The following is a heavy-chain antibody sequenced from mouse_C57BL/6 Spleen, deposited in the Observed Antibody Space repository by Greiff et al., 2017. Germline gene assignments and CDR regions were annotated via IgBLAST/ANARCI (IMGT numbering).Heavy chain of an antibody. CDR2: ISGGSSTI. CDR3: ARRDFDY. J-gene: IGHJ2*01. CDR1: GFTFRDYG. V-gene: IGHV5-17*01. Sequence: VQLKESGGDLVQPGGSLKLSCAASGFTFRDYGMHWVRQAPEKGLAWVSYISGGSSTIYYADTVKGRFTISRDNAKNTLFLQMTSLRSEDTAMYYCARRDFDYWGQGTTLTVSS.